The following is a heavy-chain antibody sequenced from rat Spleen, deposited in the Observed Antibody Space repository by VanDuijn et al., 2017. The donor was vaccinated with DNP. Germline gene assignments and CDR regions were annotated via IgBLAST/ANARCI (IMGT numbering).Heavy chain of an antibody. J-gene: IGHJ3*01. CDR3: ARSGVSLIGFIPFAF. CDR2: ISYSGTI. Sequence: EVQLQESGPGLVKPSQSLSLTCSVTGYSISSNYWGWIRKFPGNKMEWMAYISYSGTIGYNPSLRSRNSITRDTSKNQFLLLLHSVHTGATATYCFARSGVSLIGFIPFAFWGEGTLVTVSS. D-gene: IGHD3-7*01. V-gene: IGHV3-1*01. CDR1: GYSISSNY.